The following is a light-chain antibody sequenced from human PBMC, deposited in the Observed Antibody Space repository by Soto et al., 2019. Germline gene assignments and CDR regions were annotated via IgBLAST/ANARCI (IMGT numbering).Light chain of an antibody. J-gene: IGKJ1*01. CDR1: QGISNY. CDR3: QRFNSDAPT. V-gene: IGKV1-27*01. CDR2: AAS. Sequence: DIQMTQSPSSLSAFVGDRVTITCRASQGISNYLAWYQQKPGRVPKLLIYAASTLQSGVPSRFSGSGSGTDCTLTISSLQPEDVATYYCQRFNSDAPTVGQGTKVAIK.